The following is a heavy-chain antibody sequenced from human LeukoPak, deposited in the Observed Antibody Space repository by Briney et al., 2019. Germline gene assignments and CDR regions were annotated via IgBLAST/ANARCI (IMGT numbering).Heavy chain of an antibody. Sequence: RSSETLSLTCAVYGGSFRGYYWSWIRQPPGKGLEWIGEINHSGSTNYNPSLKSRVTISVDTSKNQFSLKLSSVAAADTAVYYCARGGYSGYDRLGYWGQGTLVTVSS. CDR2: INHSGST. V-gene: IGHV4-34*01. J-gene: IGHJ4*02. CDR3: ARGGYSGYDRLGY. CDR1: GGSFRGYY. D-gene: IGHD5-12*01.